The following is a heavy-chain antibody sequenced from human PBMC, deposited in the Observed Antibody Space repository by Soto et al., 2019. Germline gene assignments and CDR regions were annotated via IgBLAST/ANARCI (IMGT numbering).Heavy chain of an antibody. CDR1: CYIFTSYG. D-gene: IGHD2-21*02. V-gene: IGHV1-18*04. CDR3: ARDPKYCGGDCYTDYYYYYGMDV. CDR2: ISAYNGNT. Sequence: GSSVKDSCKASCYIFTSYGISWVRQAPGQGLEWMGWISAYNGNTNYAQKLQGRVTMTTDTSTSTAYMELRSLRSDDTAVYYCARDPKYCGGDCYTDYYYYYGMDVWGQGTTVTVSS. J-gene: IGHJ6*02.